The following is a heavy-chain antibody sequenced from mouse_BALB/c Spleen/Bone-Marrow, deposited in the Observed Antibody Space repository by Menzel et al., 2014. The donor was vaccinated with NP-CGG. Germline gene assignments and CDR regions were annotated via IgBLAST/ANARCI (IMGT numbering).Heavy chain of an antibody. J-gene: IGHJ1*01. CDR2: ISYSGST. CDR3: ARFYYVGSSYKNWYFDV. V-gene: IGHV3-2*02. CDR1: GYSITSDYA. Sequence: EVQLQQSGPGLVKPSQSLSLTCTVTGYSITSDYAWNWIRQFPENELEWMGFISYSGSTSYNPSLKSRISITRDTSKNQFFLQLNSVTTEDTATYYCARFYYVGSSYKNWYFDVWGAGTTVTVSS. D-gene: IGHD1-1*01.